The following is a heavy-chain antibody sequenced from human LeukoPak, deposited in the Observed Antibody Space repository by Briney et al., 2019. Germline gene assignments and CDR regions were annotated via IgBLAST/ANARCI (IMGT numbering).Heavy chain of an antibody. V-gene: IGHV4-61*02. CDR2: IYTSGST. CDR3: ASTSYSGYDYGWGYWFDP. Sequence: SETLSLTCTVSGDSISSGSYYWSWIRQPAGKGLEWIGRIYTSGSTNYNPSLKSRVTMSVDTSKNQFSLKLSSVTAADTAVYCCASTSYSGYDYGWGYWFDPWGQGTLVTVSS. CDR1: GDSISSGSYY. D-gene: IGHD5-12*01. J-gene: IGHJ5*02.